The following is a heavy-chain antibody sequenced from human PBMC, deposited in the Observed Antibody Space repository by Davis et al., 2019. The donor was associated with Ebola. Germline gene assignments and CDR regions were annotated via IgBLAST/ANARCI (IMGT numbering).Heavy chain of an antibody. CDR3: AREGGRYYDSSGYVFDI. CDR2: INPITGGT. V-gene: IGHV1-46*01. CDR1: GYRFTSYY. D-gene: IGHD3-22*01. J-gene: IGHJ3*02. Sequence: SVKVSCKASGYRFTSYYMHSVRQAPGQGLEWMGIINPITGGTSYAQNFQVRVNMTRDTSTSTVYMELSSLRSENTAVYYCAREGGRYYDSSGYVFDIWGQGTMVKVSS.